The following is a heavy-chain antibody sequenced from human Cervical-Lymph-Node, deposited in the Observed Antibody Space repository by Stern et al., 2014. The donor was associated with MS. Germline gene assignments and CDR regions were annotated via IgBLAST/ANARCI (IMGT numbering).Heavy chain of an antibody. CDR1: GGSFTRNT. D-gene: IGHD1-26*01. Sequence: QVQLVQSGAEVKKPGSSVKVSCQASGGSFTRNTVSWVRQAPGQGLEWVAGIVPFFGTADYAQIFQDRVTVTADTSTSTVYMELSGLRSEDTAVYYCTTWTTSVSYWGQGTLVTVSS. CDR2: IVPFFGTA. V-gene: IGHV1-69*06. CDR3: TTWTTSVSY. J-gene: IGHJ4*02.